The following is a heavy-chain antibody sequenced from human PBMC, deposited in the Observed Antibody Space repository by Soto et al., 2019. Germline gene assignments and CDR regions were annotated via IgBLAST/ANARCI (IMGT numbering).Heavy chain of an antibody. D-gene: IGHD2-8*01. Sequence: GASVKVSCKASGGTFSSYAISWVRQAPGQGLEWMGGIIPIFGTANYAQKFQGRVTITADESTSTAYMELSSLRSEDTAVYYCASVLWTNGVHYYGMDVCGQGTTVTVSS. V-gene: IGHV1-69*13. CDR1: GGTFSSYA. CDR3: ASVLWTNGVHYYGMDV. J-gene: IGHJ6*02. CDR2: IIPIFGTA.